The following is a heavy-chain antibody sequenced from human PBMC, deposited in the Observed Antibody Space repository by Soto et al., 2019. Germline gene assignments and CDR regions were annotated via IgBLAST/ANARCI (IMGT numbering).Heavy chain of an antibody. CDR3: ARDGAAAGFDAFDI. J-gene: IGHJ3*02. Sequence: PSETLSLTCTVSGGSISSGGYYWSWIRQHPGKGPEWIGYIYYSGSTYYNPSLKSRVTISVDTSKNQFSLKLSSVTAADTAVYYCARDGAAAGFDAFDIWGQGTMVTVSS. D-gene: IGHD6-13*01. V-gene: IGHV4-31*03. CDR1: GGSISSGGYY. CDR2: IYYSGST.